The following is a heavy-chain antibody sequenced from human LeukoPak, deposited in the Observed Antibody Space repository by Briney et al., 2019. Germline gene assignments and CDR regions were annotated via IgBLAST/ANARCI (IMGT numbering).Heavy chain of an antibody. Sequence: TGGSLRLSCAASGFTFSNYWMHWVRQVPGKGLVWVSRIHPDGSSTDYADSVKGRFPISRDNAKNSLYLQMNSLRAEDTALYYCVRNNAMDVWGQGTTVIVSS. D-gene: IGHD2-8*01. CDR2: IHPDGSST. J-gene: IGHJ6*02. V-gene: IGHV3-74*01. CDR3: VRNNAMDV. CDR1: GFTFSNYW.